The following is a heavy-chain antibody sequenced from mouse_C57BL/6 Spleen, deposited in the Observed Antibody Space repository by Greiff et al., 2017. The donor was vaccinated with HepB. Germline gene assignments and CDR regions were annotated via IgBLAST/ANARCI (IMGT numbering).Heavy chain of an antibody. D-gene: IGHD2-1*01. J-gene: IGHJ3*01. Sequence: EVQLVESGGGLVKPGGSLKLSCAASGFTFSSYAMSWVRQTPEKRLEWVATISDGGSYTYYPDNVKGRFTISRDNAKNNLYLQMSHLKSEDTAMYYCAREFYGNSFAYWGQGTLVTVSA. V-gene: IGHV5-4*01. CDR3: AREFYGNSFAY. CDR2: ISDGGSYT. CDR1: GFTFSSYA.